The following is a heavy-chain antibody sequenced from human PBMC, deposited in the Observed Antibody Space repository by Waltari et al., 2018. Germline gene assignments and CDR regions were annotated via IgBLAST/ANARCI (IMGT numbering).Heavy chain of an antibody. J-gene: IGHJ6*02. CDR2: IVYDGSQK. Sequence: QVQLVESGGGVVQPGRSLRLSCAVSGFTFSSHGMPWLRQAPGKGLEWVAVIVYDGSQKYYADSVKGRFTISRDNSKSTMYLQMNSLRSDDTAVYFCAKDRLSDARGTYSFGTDVWGQGTTVTVS. CDR3: AKDRLSDARGTYSFGTDV. D-gene: IGHD3-10*02. V-gene: IGHV3-30*18. CDR1: GFTFSSHG.